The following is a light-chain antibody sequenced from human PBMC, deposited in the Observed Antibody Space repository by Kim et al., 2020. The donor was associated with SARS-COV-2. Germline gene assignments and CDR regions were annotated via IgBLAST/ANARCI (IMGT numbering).Light chain of an antibody. J-gene: IGKJ4*01. CDR2: GAS. V-gene: IGKV1-39*01. CDR1: QPISRF. CDR3: QQTYGTPFT. Sequence: DIQMTQSPSSLSASIGDRVTITCRASQPISRFLNWYQQKPGKAPKVLVYGASSLQGGVPSRFSGSGSGTEFTLTINSLQPEDYGSYHCQQTYGTPFTFGGGTKVEI.